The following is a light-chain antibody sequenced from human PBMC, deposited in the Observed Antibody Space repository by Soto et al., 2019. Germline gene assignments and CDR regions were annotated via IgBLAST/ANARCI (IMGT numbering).Light chain of an antibody. Sequence: DIQMTQSPSTLSASVGDRVTITCRASQSISTWLAWYQHRPGKAPKLLIYGASTLESGVPSRFSGSGSGTEFTLTISSLQPDDFATYYFQHYNTYPWTFGHGTKVEIK. CDR1: QSISTW. J-gene: IGKJ1*01. CDR3: QHYNTYPWT. CDR2: GAS. V-gene: IGKV1-5*01.